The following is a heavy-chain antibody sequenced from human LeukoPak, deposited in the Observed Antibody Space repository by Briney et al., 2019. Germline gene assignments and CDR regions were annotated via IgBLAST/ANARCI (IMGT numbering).Heavy chain of an antibody. CDR3: ARMGLQWFGELLSGYDY. J-gene: IGHJ4*02. V-gene: IGHV3-21*01. CDR2: ISSSSSYI. D-gene: IGHD3-10*01. CDR1: GFSFSSDS. Sequence: PGGSLRLSSAASGFSFSSDSMNWVRQAPGKGLEWVSSISSSSSYIYYADSVKGRFTISRDNAKNSLYLQMDSLRAEDTAVYYCARMGLQWFGELLSGYDYWGQGTLVTVSS.